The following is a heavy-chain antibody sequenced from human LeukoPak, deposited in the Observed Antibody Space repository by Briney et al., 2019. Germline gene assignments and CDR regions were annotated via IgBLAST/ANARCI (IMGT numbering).Heavy chain of an antibody. CDR3: ASFYRRGDSGYRY. D-gene: IGHD5-12*01. CDR2: IIPIFGTA. V-gene: IGHV1-69*05. Sequence: ASVKVSCKACGGTFGSYAISWVRQAPGQGLEWMGGIIPIFGTANYAQKFQGRVTITTDESTSTAYMELSSLRSEDTAVYYCASFYRRGDSGYRYWGQGTLVTVSS. CDR1: GGTFGSYA. J-gene: IGHJ4*02.